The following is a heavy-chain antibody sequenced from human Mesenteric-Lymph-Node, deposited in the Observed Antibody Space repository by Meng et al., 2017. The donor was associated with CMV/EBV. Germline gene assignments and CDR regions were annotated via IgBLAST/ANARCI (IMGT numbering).Heavy chain of an antibody. CDR2: IVPILGVA. D-gene: IGHD4-23*01. Sequence: SVKVSCKASGGTFSSYAISWVRQAPGQGLEWMGGIVPILGVANYAQKFQGRVTITADKSTSTTYVELSSLRSEDTAVYYCARDLGYGGNSRGYYYGMDVWGQGTTVTVSS. J-gene: IGHJ6*02. V-gene: IGHV1-69*10. CDR3: ARDLGYGGNSRGYYYGMDV. CDR1: GGTFSSYA.